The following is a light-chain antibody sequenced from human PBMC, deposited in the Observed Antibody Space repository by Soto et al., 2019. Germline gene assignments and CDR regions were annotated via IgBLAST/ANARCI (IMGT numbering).Light chain of an antibody. J-gene: IGKJ4*01. V-gene: IGKV3-20*01. CDR3: QQYGSSPRT. CDR1: QSLTDSF. CDR2: DTS. Sequence: EILLTQSPGTLSLSPGERATLSCRASQSLTDSFFAWYQQKPGQAPRLLIDDTSSRATDIPDRFSGGGSGTDFSLTISSLQSEDFAVYYCQQYGSSPRTFGEGTKVDIK.